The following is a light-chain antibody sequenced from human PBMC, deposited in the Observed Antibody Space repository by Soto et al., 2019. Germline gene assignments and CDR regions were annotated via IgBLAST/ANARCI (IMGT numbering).Light chain of an antibody. CDR1: QSVSSSY. Sequence: EIVLTQSPGTLSLCPGERATLSCRASQSVSSSYLAWYQQKPGQAPRLLIYGASSRATGIPDRFSGSGSGTDFTLTISRLELEDFAVYYCQQYGSSPWTFGQGTKVEIK. CDR2: GAS. V-gene: IGKV3-20*01. J-gene: IGKJ1*01. CDR3: QQYGSSPWT.